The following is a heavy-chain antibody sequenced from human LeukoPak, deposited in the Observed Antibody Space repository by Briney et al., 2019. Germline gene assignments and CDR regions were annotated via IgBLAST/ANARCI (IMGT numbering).Heavy chain of an antibody. CDR2: ISSSSSYI. CDR1: GFTFSSYS. D-gene: IGHD2-21*02. Sequence: GGSLRLSCAASGFTFSSYSMNWVRQATGKGLEWVSSISSSSSYIYYADSVKGRFTISRDNAKNSLYLQMNSLRAEDTAVYYCARERQVVTASYFDYWRQGTLVTVSS. V-gene: IGHV3-21*01. CDR3: ARERQVVTASYFDY. J-gene: IGHJ4*02.